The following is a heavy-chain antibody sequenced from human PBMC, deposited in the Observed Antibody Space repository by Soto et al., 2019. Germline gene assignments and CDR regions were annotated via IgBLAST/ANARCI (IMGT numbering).Heavy chain of an antibody. CDR2: INPNSGGT. D-gene: IGHD3-10*02. J-gene: IGHJ4*02. CDR3: AILGSGSYSNVDY. Sequence: VASVKVSCKASGYTFTGYYMHWVRQAPGQGLEWMGWINPNSGGTNYAQKFQGRVTMTRDTSISTAYMELSRLRSDDTAVYYCAILGSGSYSNVDYWGQGTLVTVSS. V-gene: IGHV1-2*02. CDR1: GYTFTGYY.